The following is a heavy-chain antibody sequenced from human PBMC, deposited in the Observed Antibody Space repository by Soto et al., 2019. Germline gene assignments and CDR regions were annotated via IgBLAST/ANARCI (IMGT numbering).Heavy chain of an antibody. V-gene: IGHV3-48*01. D-gene: IGHD3-10*01. Sequence: EVQLVESGGGLVQPGGSLRLSCAASGFTFSTYSMNWVRQAPGKGLEWVSFISSTSNTKYYADSVKGRFTISRDNAKKSLYQQTNTLRGVCAAVYYCSGETCYNVYFWGQGTRVNV. CDR1: GFTFSTYS. J-gene: IGHJ4*02. CDR3: SGETCYNVYF. CDR2: ISSTSNTK.